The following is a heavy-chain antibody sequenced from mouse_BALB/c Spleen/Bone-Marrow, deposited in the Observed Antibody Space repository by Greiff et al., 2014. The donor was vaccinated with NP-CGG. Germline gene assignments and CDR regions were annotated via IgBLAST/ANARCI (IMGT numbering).Heavy chain of an antibody. CDR2: INPGSGGT. J-gene: IGHJ2*01. V-gene: IGHV1-54*01. CDR3: ARRDGSYFDY. Sequence: QVQLKQSGAELVRPGASVKVSCKASGYPFTNYLIEWVKQRPGQGLEWIGMINPGSGGTNYNEKFKGKATLTADKSSSTAYMQLSSLTSDDSAVYFCARRDGSYFDYWGQGTTLTVSS. CDR1: GYPFTNYL. D-gene: IGHD3-3*01.